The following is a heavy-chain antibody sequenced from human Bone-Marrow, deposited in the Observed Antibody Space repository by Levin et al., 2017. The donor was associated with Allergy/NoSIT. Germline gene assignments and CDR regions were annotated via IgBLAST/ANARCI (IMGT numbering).Heavy chain of an antibody. CDR2: IGTAANT. Sequence: GGSLRLSCAASGFIFSSYDMSWVRQAPGKGPEWVSNIGTAANTYYADSVKGRFTISRDNSKKTVYLQMNSLRAEDTAVYFCAKLNRIGTTSCHFDYWGQGTLVTVSS. V-gene: IGHV3-23*01. CDR1: GFIFSSYD. J-gene: IGHJ4*02. CDR3: AKLNRIGTTSCHFDY. D-gene: IGHD2-2*01.